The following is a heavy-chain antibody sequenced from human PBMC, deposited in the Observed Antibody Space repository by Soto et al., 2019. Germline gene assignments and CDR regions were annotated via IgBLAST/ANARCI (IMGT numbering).Heavy chain of an antibody. Sequence: GGSLRLSCAASGFTFSAYAMGWVRQAPGKGLEWVSGISGSGGSIYYADSVKGRFTISRDNSKNTLYLQMNSLRAEDTAVYYCANSVRPLNWFDPWGQGTLVTSPQ. J-gene: IGHJ5*02. CDR1: GFTFSAYA. CDR2: ISGSGGSI. V-gene: IGHV3-23*01. CDR3: ANSVRPLNWFDP. D-gene: IGHD3-10*01.